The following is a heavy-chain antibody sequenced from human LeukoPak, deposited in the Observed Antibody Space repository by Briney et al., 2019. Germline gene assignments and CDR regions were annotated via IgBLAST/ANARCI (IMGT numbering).Heavy chain of an antibody. V-gene: IGHV4-39*01. CDR3: ARQAGAGTRWDYFDY. D-gene: IGHD3/OR15-3a*01. J-gene: IGHJ4*02. CDR1: GASISSSNGYF. CDR2: IDYRGTA. Sequence: SETLSLTCTVSGASISSSNGYFWAWIRQPPGKGPDWIGIIDYRGTAFYNPSLESRITISVERSNNFFSLKVRSVTAADTAQYYCARQAGAGTRWDYFDYWGQGIQVTVSS.